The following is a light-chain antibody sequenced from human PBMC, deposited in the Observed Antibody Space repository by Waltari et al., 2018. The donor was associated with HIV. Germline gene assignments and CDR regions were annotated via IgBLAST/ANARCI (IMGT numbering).Light chain of an antibody. Sequence: EIVLTLSPVTLSLSPGERVTFSCRASQTVSDYLAWYQQKAGQAPRLLIYGASTRATGIPDRFSGSRSGTDFTHAISRLKPEDFAVYYCQQYSSSRPNTFGQGTKLEIK. CDR1: QTVSDY. V-gene: IGKV3-20*01. CDR3: QQYSSSRPNT. CDR2: GAS. J-gene: IGKJ2*01.